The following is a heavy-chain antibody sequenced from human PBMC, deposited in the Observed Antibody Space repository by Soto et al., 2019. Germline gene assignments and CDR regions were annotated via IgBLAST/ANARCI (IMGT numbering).Heavy chain of an antibody. CDR3: TIVRVADSALDH. V-gene: IGHV3-30*03. D-gene: IGHD3-10*02. J-gene: IGHJ4*02. CDR1: GFIFSNNG. Sequence: LRLSCVGSGFIFSNNGMHWVRQTPGKGLEWMAFMSYDGSDTFYADSVKGRFTISRGNSKNTLFLHMSNLRAEDTAMYYCTIVRVADSALDHWGQGTLVTVSS. CDR2: MSYDGSDT.